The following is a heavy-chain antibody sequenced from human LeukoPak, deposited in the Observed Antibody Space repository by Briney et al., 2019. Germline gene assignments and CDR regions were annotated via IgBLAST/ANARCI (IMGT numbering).Heavy chain of an antibody. Sequence: VSVKVSCKASGYTFTSYDINWVRQATGQGLEWMGWMNPNSGNTGYAQKFQGRVTMTRNTSISTAYMELSSLRSEDTAVYYCARGQMAGIAARRDFDYWGQGTLVTVSS. CDR1: GYTFTSYD. J-gene: IGHJ4*02. V-gene: IGHV1-8*01. CDR2: MNPNSGNT. CDR3: ARGQMAGIAARRDFDY. D-gene: IGHD6-6*01.